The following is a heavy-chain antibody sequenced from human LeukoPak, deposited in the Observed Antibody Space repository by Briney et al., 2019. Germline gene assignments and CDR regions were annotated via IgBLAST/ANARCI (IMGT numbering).Heavy chain of an antibody. CDR3: ARAAAAGVFDY. CDR2: IYYSGST. CDR1: GGSISSSSYY. J-gene: IGHJ4*02. V-gene: IGHV4-39*01. D-gene: IGHD6-13*01. Sequence: SETLSLTCTVSGGSISSSSYYWGWIRQPPGKGLEWIGTIYYSGSTYYNPSLKSRVTISVDTSKNQFSLKLSSVTAADTAVYYCARAAAAGVFDYWGQGTLVTVSS.